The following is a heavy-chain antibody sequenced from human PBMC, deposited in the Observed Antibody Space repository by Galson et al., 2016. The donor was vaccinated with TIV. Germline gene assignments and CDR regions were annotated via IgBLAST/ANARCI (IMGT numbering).Heavy chain of an antibody. V-gene: IGHV1-2*06. J-gene: IGHJ4*02. CDR3: ARSYYYDSSDYYFDC. D-gene: IGHD3-22*01. CDR1: GYIFAAYF. CDR2: INPNSGAS. Sequence: SVKVSCKASGYIFAAYFIHWVRQAPGQGLEWMGRINPNSGASDYAQKFQGRVTMTRDTSISTAYMELSRLTYDDTAVYYCARSYYYDSSDYYFDCWGQGTLVTVSS.